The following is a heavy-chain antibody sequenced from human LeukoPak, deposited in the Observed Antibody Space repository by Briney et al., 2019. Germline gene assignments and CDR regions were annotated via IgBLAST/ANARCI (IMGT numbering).Heavy chain of an antibody. J-gene: IGHJ3*02. CDR1: GFTFSSYS. CDR2: ISSSSSYI. Sequence: GGSLRLSCAASGFTFSSYSMNWVRQAPGKGLEWVSSISSSSSYIYYADSVKGRFTISRDNAKNSLYLQMNGLRAEDTAVYYCARDPAAGKSDAFDIWGQGTMVTVSS. V-gene: IGHV3-21*01. CDR3: ARDPAAGKSDAFDI. D-gene: IGHD6-13*01.